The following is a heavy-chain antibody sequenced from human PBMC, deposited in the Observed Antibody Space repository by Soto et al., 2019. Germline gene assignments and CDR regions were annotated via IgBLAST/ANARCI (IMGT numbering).Heavy chain of an antibody. J-gene: IGHJ5*02. CDR1: GGSISSYY. CDR3: ARGGLRYDFWSGYYFGSWFDP. Sequence: PSETLSLTCTVSGGSISSYYWSWIRQPPGKGLEWIGYINYSGSTNYNPSLKSRVTISVDTSKNQFSLKLSSVTAADTAVYYCARGGLRYDFWSGYYFGSWFDPWGQGTLVTVSS. D-gene: IGHD3-3*01. V-gene: IGHV4-59*12. CDR2: INYSGST.